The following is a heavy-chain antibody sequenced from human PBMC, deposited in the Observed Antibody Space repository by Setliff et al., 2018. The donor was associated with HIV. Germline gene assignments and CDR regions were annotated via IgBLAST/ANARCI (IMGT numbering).Heavy chain of an antibody. J-gene: IGHJ3*01. CDR2: IYYSGST. V-gene: IGHV4-39*07. CDR3: ARSFGWGAFNV. D-gene: IGHD6-19*01. CDR1: GGSISSSSYY. Sequence: SETLSLTCTVSGGSISSSSYYWGWIRQPPGKGLEWIGSIYYSGSTYYNPSLKSRVTISVDTSKNQFSLKLSSVTAADTAVYYCARSFGWGAFNVWGQGTVVT.